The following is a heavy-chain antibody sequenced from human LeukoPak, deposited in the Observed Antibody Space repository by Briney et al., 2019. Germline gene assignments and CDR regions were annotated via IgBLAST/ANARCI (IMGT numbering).Heavy chain of an antibody. D-gene: IGHD3-3*01. CDR3: VRDFRFLEDY. CDR1: GFSFSGSY. Sequence: GGSLRLSCAASGFSFSGSYMSWIRQAPGKGLEWVSVIYSGGSTYYADSVKGRFTISRDNSKNTLYLQMNSLRAEDTAVYYCVRDFRFLEDYWGQGTLVTVSS. J-gene: IGHJ4*02. V-gene: IGHV3-66*01. CDR2: IYSGGST.